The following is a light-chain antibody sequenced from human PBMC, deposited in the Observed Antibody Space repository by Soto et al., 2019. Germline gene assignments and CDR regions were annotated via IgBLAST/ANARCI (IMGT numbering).Light chain of an antibody. Sequence: SYELTQPPSVSVAPGQTARITCSGDSLPKQYAYWYQQKPDQAPVLVIYKDSERPSGIPERFAGSSSWTTVTLTISGVQEEDEADYYWQSADSSSTYVVFGGGTKLTVL. J-gene: IGLJ2*01. V-gene: IGLV3-25*03. CDR2: KDS. CDR1: SLPKQY. CDR3: QSADSSSTYVV.